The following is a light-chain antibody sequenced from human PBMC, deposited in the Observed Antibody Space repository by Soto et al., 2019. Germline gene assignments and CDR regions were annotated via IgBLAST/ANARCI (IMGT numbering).Light chain of an antibody. CDR2: AAS. V-gene: IGKV1-27*01. J-gene: IGKJ1*01. CDR1: QGISNY. CDR3: QKYNSAPRT. Sequence: DIQMTQSPSSLSASVGDRVTITCRASQGISNYLAWYQQKPGKVPKLPIYAASTLQSGVPSRFSGSGSRTDFTLTISSLQPEDVATYYCQKYNSAPRTFGQGTKVEIK.